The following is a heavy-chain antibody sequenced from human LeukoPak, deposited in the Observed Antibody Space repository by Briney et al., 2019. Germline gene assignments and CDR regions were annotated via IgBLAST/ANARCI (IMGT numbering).Heavy chain of an antibody. CDR2: ITYDGYYK. CDR1: GFTFTTYG. CDR3: ARDLSPVVRASPMGY. Sequence: GTSLRLSCAASGFTFTTYGMHWVRQSPGKGLEWVALITYDGYYKYYSDSVKGRFTISSDTSKNTLYLQMNSLRAEDTAVYYCARDLSPVVRASPMGYWGQGTLVTVSS. J-gene: IGHJ4*02. D-gene: IGHD3-10*01. V-gene: IGHV3-30*03.